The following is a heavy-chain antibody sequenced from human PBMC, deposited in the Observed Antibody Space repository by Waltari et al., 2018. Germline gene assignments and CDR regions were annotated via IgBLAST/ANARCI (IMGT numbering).Heavy chain of an antibody. V-gene: IGHV3-9*01. CDR1: GFIFEDYA. D-gene: IGHD6-19*01. J-gene: IGHJ4*02. Sequence: EVQLVDSGGGLVQPGRSLRLSCAASGFIFEDYAMHWVRQAPGKGLEWVSSISSNGGSIGYADSVRGRFTISRDNAKSSLYLEMNSLRGEDTALYYCAKGNSAWYADYWGQGTLVTVSS. CDR3: AKGNSAWYADY. CDR2: ISSNGGSI.